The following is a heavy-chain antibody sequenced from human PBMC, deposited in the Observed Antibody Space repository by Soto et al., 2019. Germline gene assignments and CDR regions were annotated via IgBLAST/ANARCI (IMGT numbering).Heavy chain of an antibody. D-gene: IGHD2-21*02. CDR1: GGSISSYY. Sequence: PSETLSLTCTVSGGSISSYYWSWFRQPPGKGLEWIGYIYYSGSTNYNPSLKSRVTISVDTSKNQFSLKLSSVTAADTAVYYCARLGDFDAFDIWGQGTMVTVSS. CDR3: ARLGDFDAFDI. CDR2: IYYSGST. V-gene: IGHV4-59*01. J-gene: IGHJ3*02.